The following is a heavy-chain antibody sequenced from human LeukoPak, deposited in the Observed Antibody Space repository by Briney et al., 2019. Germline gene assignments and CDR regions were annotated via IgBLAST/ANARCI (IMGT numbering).Heavy chain of an antibody. V-gene: IGHV3-11*03. CDR2: ISSSGHYT. D-gene: IGHD1-14*01. CDR3: ARQVSGAFDI. CDR1: GFTFSDYY. Sequence: GGSLRLSCAASGFTFSDYYLSWFRQAPGKGLEWVSYISSSGHYTHYAGSVKGRFTISRDSATNSLSLQMNSLRADGTAIYYCARQVSGAFDIWGQGTMVTVSS. J-gene: IGHJ3*02.